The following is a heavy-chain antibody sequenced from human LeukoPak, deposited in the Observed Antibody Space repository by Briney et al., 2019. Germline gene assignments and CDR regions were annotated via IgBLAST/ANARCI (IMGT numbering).Heavy chain of an antibody. J-gene: IGHJ4*02. CDR3: AIVDLLTGYYFFDY. Sequence: ASVKVSCKASGYTFSNYGISWVRQAPGQGLEWVGWIRGDNGNTNYAQKLQGRVTMTTDTSTSTAYMELRSLGSDETAVYYCAIVDLLTGYYFFDYWGQGTLVTVSS. CDR2: IRGDNGNT. D-gene: IGHD3-9*01. V-gene: IGHV1-18*01. CDR1: GYTFSNYG.